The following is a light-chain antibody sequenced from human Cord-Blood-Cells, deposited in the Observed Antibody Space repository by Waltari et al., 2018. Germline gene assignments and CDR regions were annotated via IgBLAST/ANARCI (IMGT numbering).Light chain of an antibody. CDR1: QGIRNS. V-gene: IGKV1-NL1*01. CDR3: QQYYSTPIFT. CDR2: AAS. Sequence: DIHLTQSQSSLSASVGDRVTITCRASQGIRNSLAWYQQKPGKAPKLLLYAASRLESGPPSRFSGSGSGTDYSLTLSSLHPEDFSTYYCQQYYSTPIFTLGPGTKVDIK. J-gene: IGKJ3*01.